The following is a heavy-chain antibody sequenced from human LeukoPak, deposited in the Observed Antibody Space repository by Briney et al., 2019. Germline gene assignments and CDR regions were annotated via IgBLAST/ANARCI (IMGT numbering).Heavy chain of an antibody. CDR2: FYYTGST. CDR3: AKGYCRGGSCSAYSFDY. V-gene: IGHV4-59*01. Sequence: SEPLSLTCTVSGDSISSYYWSWIRQSPGKGLEWLGYFYYTGSTNYNPSLKSRVTISVDTSKNQFSLKLSSVTAADTAVYYCAKGYCRGGSCSAYSFDYWGQGTLVTVSS. D-gene: IGHD2-15*01. J-gene: IGHJ4*02. CDR1: GDSISSYY.